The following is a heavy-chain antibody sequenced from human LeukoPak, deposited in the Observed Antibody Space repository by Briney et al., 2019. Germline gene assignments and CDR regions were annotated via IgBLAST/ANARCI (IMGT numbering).Heavy chain of an antibody. CDR1: GFIFRNYV. D-gene: IGHD3-10*01. J-gene: IGHJ4*02. V-gene: IGHV3-23*01. CDR2: IGGTDGTT. Sequence: GGSLRLSCAASGFIFRNYVMNWVRQAPGKGLEWVSAIGGTDGTTFYAAFVKGRFTISRDNSRNTLYLQMNSLRAEDTAVYYCTKRIDGAGSYYIDFWGQGTVVTVSS. CDR3: TKRIDGAGSYYIDF.